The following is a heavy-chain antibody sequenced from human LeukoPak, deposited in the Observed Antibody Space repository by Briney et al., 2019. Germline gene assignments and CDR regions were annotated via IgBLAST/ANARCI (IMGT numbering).Heavy chain of an antibody. D-gene: IGHD4-23*01. CDR1: GFTVSSNY. J-gene: IGHJ5*02. CDR3: ARDYYGGNWFDP. V-gene: IGHV3-66*02. Sequence: PGGSLRLSCAASGFTVSSNYMSWVRQAPGKGLEWVSVICSGGSTYYADSVKGRFTISRDNSKNALYLQMNSLRAEDTAVYYCARDYYGGNWFDPWGQGTLVTVSS. CDR2: ICSGGST.